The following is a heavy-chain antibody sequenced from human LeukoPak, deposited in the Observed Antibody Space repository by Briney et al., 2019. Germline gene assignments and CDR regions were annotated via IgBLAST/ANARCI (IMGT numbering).Heavy chain of an antibody. V-gene: IGHV1-2*02. CDR3: ARAILPVLRFLEWLKKGNWFDP. CDR2: INPNNGGT. CDR1: GYSFSDYY. Sequence: GASVKVSCKASGYSFSDYYLHWVRQASGQGLEWMGWINPNNGGTNYPQKFQGRVTMSRDTSTSTVYMELSSLRSEDTAVYYCARAILPVLRFLEWLKKGNWFDPWGQGTLVTVSS. D-gene: IGHD3-3*01. J-gene: IGHJ5*02.